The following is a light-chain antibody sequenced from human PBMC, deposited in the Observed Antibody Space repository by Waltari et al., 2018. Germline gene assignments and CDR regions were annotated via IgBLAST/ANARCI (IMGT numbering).Light chain of an antibody. CDR2: DNN. Sequence: QSVLTQPPSVSAAPGQKVTISCSGSSSNIGTHNVSWYQHLPGTAPKLLIYDNNKRPPGIPDRFSGSKSGTSATLGITGLQTGDEADYYCGTWDSSLSAWVFGGGTKLTVL. CDR1: SSNIGTHN. V-gene: IGLV1-51*01. CDR3: GTWDSSLSAWV. J-gene: IGLJ3*02.